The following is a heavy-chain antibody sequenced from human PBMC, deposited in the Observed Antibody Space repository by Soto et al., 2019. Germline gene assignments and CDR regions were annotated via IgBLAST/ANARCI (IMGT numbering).Heavy chain of an antibody. V-gene: IGHV4-39*01. J-gene: IGHJ4*02. CDR1: GGSISSSSYY. CDR3: ANLEYSSSSGDY. D-gene: IGHD6-6*01. CDR2: IYYSVST. Sequence: QLQLQESGPGLVKPSETLSLTCTVSGGSISSSSYYWGWIRQPPGKGLEWIGSIYYSVSTYYNPSLKSRVTISVDTSKNQFSLKLSSVTAADTAVYYCANLEYSSSSGDYWGQGTLVTVSS.